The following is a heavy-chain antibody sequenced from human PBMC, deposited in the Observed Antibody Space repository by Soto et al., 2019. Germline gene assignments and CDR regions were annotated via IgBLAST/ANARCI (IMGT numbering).Heavy chain of an antibody. J-gene: IGHJ4*02. CDR1: GGTFSSYR. Sequence: SVKVSCKASGGTFSSYRINWVRQAPGQGPEWVGGIVPIYRTADYAQKFQGRVTITADESARISYMELRSLKSQDTAVYYCVRDSGAKLSSSWGQGTLVTVSS. D-gene: IGHD6-13*01. V-gene: IGHV1-69*13. CDR2: IVPIYRTA. CDR3: VRDSGAKLSSS.